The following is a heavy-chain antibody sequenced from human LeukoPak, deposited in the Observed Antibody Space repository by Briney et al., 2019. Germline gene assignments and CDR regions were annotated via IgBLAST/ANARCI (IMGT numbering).Heavy chain of an antibody. CDR1: GGSISSTSYY. CDR2: IYASGTI. V-gene: IGHV4-61*02. J-gene: IGHJ4*02. Sequence: PSETLSLTCAVAGGSISSTSYYWNWIRQPAGKGLEWIGRIYASGTINFNPSLKSRVTSSLDMSKNQLSLRLTSATAADTAVYYCARSRGYSYGYRFDYWGQGTLVTVSS. CDR3: ARSRGYSYGYRFDY. D-gene: IGHD5-18*01.